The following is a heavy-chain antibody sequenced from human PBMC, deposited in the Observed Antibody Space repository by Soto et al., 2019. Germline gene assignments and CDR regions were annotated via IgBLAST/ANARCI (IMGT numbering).Heavy chain of an antibody. J-gene: IGHJ4*02. V-gene: IGHV4-39*01. CDR1: GGSISSSSYY. D-gene: IGHD3-10*01. CDR3: ARLGITMVRGVISYAPAPFDY. Sequence: QLQLQESGPGLVKPSETLSLTCTVSGGSISSSSYYWGWIRQPPGKGLEWIGSIYYSGSTYYNPCFKSRDTLYVHTSKIKFSLRLSSVSAADTAVYYCARLGITMVRGVISYAPAPFDYGGQGTLVTVSS. CDR2: IYYSGST.